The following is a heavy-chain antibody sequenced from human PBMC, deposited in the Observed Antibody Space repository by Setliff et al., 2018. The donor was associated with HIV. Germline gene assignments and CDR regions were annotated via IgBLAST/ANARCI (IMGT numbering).Heavy chain of an antibody. CDR1: GFTLTKYT. CDR2: ITNTSDYI. Sequence: PGGSLRLSCEASGFTLTKYTMNWVRQAPGKGLEWVSSITNTSDYISYGDSVKGRFTISRDNAKNSLYLEMNSLRVEDTAVYYCARDPYWLEGYFDYWGPGTLVTVSS. V-gene: IGHV3-21*01. CDR3: ARDPYWLEGYFDY. D-gene: IGHD2-21*01. J-gene: IGHJ4*02.